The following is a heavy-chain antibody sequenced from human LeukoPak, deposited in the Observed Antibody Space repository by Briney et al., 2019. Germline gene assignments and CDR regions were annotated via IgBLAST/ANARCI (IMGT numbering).Heavy chain of an antibody. V-gene: IGHV3-66*01. D-gene: IGHD6-19*01. CDR2: IYSGGST. CDR1: GFTINNNY. J-gene: IGHJ5*02. Sequence: PGGSLRLSCAASGFTINNNYMNWVRQAPGKGLEWVSVIYSGGSTYYADSVKGRFTISRDNSKNTLYLQMNNLRVEDTAVYYCARDRSWFDPWGQGTPVSVSS. CDR3: ARDRSWFDP.